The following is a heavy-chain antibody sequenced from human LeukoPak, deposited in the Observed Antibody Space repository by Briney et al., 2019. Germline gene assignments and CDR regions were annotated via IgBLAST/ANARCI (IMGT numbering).Heavy chain of an antibody. Sequence: ASVKVSCKASGYTFTGYYMHWVRQAPGQGLEWMGWINPNSGGTKYAQKFQGRATMTRDTSISTAYMELSRLRSDDTAVYYCARDSSGIAAAGTSLVTWGQGTLVTVSS. CDR2: INPNSGGT. CDR1: GYTFTGYY. D-gene: IGHD6-13*01. CDR3: ARDSSGIAAAGTSLVT. V-gene: IGHV1-2*02. J-gene: IGHJ5*02.